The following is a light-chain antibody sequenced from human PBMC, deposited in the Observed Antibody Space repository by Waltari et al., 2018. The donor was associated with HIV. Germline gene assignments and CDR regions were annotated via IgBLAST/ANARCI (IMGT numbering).Light chain of an antibody. Sequence: QSVLTQPPSASGTPGQRVTISCSGRYSNIGTDVVNWYQQLPGTAPKLLIYSNNHRPSGVPDRFSGSKSGTSASLAISGLQSEDEAAYYCAAWDDSLNALLFGGGTKLTVL. CDR2: SNN. CDR1: YSNIGTDV. J-gene: IGLJ2*01. V-gene: IGLV1-44*01. CDR3: AAWDDSLNALL.